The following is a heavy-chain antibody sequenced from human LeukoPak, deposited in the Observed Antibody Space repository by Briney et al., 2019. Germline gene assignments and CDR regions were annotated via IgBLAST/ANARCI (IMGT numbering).Heavy chain of an antibody. Sequence: GASVKVSCKASGYTFINNDINWVRQAPGQGLEWMAWIDPKNGSRGYAQNFQGRVTMTTDTSISTAYLELSSLRSEDTAVYYCARSHTQKGFCGGGRCYPTVWWFDPWGQGTLVTVSS. J-gene: IGHJ5*02. D-gene: IGHD2-15*01. CDR1: GYTFINND. CDR2: IDPKNGSR. CDR3: ARSHTQKGFCGGGRCYPTVWWFDP. V-gene: IGHV1-8*01.